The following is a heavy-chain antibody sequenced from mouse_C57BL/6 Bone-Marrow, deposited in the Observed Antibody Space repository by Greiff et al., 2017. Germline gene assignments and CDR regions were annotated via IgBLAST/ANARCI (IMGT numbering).Heavy chain of an antibody. Sequence: EVKLMESGGGLVQPGGSLKLSCAASGFTFSDYYMYWVRQTPEKRLEWVAYISNGGGSTYYPDTVKGRFTISRDNAKNTLYLQMSRLKSEDTAMYYCARGVGKSHWYFDVWGTGTTVTVSS. CDR3: ARGVGKSHWYFDV. J-gene: IGHJ1*03. V-gene: IGHV5-12*01. CDR1: GFTFSDYY. D-gene: IGHD4-1*01. CDR2: ISNGGGST.